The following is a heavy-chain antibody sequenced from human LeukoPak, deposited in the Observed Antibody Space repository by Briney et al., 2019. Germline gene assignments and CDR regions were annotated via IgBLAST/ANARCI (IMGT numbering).Heavy chain of an antibody. D-gene: IGHD3-10*01. Sequence: GGSLRLSCAASGFTFSSYAMHWVRQAPGKGLEWVAVISYDGSNKYYADSVKGRFTISRDNSKNTLYLQMNSLRAEDTAVYYCARDFGTYYYGSGSYGDYWGQGTLVTVSS. CDR2: ISYDGSNK. CDR3: ARDFGTYYYGSGSYGDY. V-gene: IGHV3-30-3*01. CDR1: GFTFSSYA. J-gene: IGHJ4*02.